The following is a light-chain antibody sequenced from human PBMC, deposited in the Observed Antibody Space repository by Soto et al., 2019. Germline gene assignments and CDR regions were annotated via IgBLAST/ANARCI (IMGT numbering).Light chain of an antibody. CDR3: QVWDSRTVV. V-gene: IGLV3-9*01. J-gene: IGLJ3*02. Sequence: SYELTQPLSVSVALGQTARITCGGNSIGTKTVHWYQQKPGQAPVVVIYRDTNRPSGIPERFSGSNSGNTATLTISRAQAGDEADYYCQVWDSRTVVFGGGTQLTVL. CDR1: SIGTKT. CDR2: RDT.